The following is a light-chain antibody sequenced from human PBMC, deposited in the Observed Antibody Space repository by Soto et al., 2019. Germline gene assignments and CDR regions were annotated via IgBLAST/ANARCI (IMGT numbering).Light chain of an antibody. CDR1: TSDFGGYNY. V-gene: IGLV2-14*01. J-gene: IGLJ1*01. CDR2: EVT. Sequence: QSVLTLPASVSGSLGQSITISCTGTTSDFGGYNYVSWYQQHPGKAPILMIYEVTNRPSGVSNRFSGSKSGNTASLTISGLQVEDEAEYFCGSYTGSITYVFGTGTKVTVL. CDR3: GSYTGSITYV.